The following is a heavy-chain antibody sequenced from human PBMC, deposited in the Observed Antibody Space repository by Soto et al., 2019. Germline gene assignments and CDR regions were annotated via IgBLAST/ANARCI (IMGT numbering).Heavy chain of an antibody. CDR1: GFTFRHYS. J-gene: IGHJ4*02. D-gene: IGHD3-16*01. V-gene: IGHV3-48*02. CDR3: ERHALQYYDSDRRNAG. Sequence: GGSLRLSFSSSGFTFRHYSSRCVLQSPGKGLECIAYISTSSSPRYYADSVKCRFNISRDNDRKSIYLEMSSLRDEDTAIYYCERHALQYYDSDRRNAGWGQGTLVTVYS. CDR2: ISTSSSPR.